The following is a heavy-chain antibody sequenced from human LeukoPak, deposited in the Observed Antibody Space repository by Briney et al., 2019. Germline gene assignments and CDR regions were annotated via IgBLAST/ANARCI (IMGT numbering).Heavy chain of an antibody. Sequence: SETPSLTCTVSGGSISSYYWSWIRQPPGKGLEWIGYIYYSGSTNYDPSLKSRVTISVDTSKNQFSLKLSSVTAADTAVYYCARQRVSGDFDYWGQGTLVTVSS. D-gene: IGHD3-22*01. CDR2: IYYSGST. J-gene: IGHJ4*02. V-gene: IGHV4-59*08. CDR3: ARQRVSGDFDY. CDR1: GGSISSYY.